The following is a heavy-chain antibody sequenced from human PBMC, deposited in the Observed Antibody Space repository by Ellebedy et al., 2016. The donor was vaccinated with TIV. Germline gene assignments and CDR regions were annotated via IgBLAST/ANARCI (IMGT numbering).Heavy chain of an antibody. V-gene: IGHV3-9*01. CDR2: ISWDSGSI. CDR3: VKGNGAGSYSAY. Sequence: SLKISCVASGFTFDDNAMQSVRHAPGKGLAWVSGISWDSGSIGYADSVKGRFTISRDNAKNSLYLQINSLRVEDTARYYCVKGNGAGSYSAYWGQGTLVIVSS. J-gene: IGHJ4*02. CDR1: GFTFDDNA. D-gene: IGHD3-10*01.